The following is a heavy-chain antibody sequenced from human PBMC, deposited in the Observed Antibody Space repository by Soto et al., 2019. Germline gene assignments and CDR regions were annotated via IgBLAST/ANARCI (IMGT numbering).Heavy chain of an antibody. Sequence: TGGSLRLSCAASGFSFRSYSMNWVRQAPGKGLEWVSSISTVSSHIFYADSVKGRFTISRDNAKNSLYLQMNSLSADDTAVYYCATLGRSLTALDVFDIWGQGTMVTVSS. V-gene: IGHV3-21*01. CDR3: ATLGRSLTALDVFDI. CDR2: ISTVSSHI. CDR1: GFSFRSYS. J-gene: IGHJ3*02. D-gene: IGHD5-18*01.